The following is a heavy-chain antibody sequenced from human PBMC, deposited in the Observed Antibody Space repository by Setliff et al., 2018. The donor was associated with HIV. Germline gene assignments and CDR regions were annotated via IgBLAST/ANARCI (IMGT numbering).Heavy chain of an antibody. J-gene: IGHJ5*02. CDR3: ARYTSKLDWFDP. CDR2: IHYSGRS. D-gene: IGHD2-2*02. Sequence: SETLSLTCTVSGDSITNDDYYWGWIRQPPGKGLEWIGIIHYSGRSYYDPSLKSRLSIFVDTSKTQFYLKLRSVTASDTAVYFCARYTSKLDWFDPWGQGTLVTVSS. CDR1: GDSITNDDYY. V-gene: IGHV4-39*01.